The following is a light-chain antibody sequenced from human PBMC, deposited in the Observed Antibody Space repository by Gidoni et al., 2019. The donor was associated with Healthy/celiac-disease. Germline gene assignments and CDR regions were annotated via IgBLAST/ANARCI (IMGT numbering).Light chain of an antibody. CDR3: QQYGSSPLVT. J-gene: IGKJ4*01. CDR2: GAS. Sequence: EIVLTQSPGTLSLSPVERATLSCRASQCVSSSYLAWYQQKPGQAPRLLIYGASSRATGIPDRFSSSGSGTDFTLTISRLEPEDFAVYYCQQYGSSPLVTFXGXTKVEIK. V-gene: IGKV3-20*01. CDR1: QCVSSSY.